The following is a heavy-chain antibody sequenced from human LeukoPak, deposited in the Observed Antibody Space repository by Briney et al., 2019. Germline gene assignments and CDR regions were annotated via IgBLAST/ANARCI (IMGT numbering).Heavy chain of an antibody. V-gene: IGHV3-30*09. CDR1: DFTFSSYA. CDR2: ISYDGSNE. Sequence: PGGSLRLSCAASDFTFSSYAMHWVRQAPGKGLEWVAVISYDGSNEYYADSVKGRCAISRDKSKNTLNLQMNSLRAEDTAVYYCAREAREVWSGYSYSYYSYYMDVWGKGTTVTVSS. D-gene: IGHD3-3*01. J-gene: IGHJ6*03. CDR3: AREAREVWSGYSYSYYSYYMDV.